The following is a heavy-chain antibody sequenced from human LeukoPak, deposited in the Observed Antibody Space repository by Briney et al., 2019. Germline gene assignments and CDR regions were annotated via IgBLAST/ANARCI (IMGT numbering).Heavy chain of an antibody. CDR2: IYYSGST. Sequence: SETLSLTCTVSGGSIGNYYWGWIRQPPGKGLEWIGSIYYSGSTYYNPSLRSRVTISIDTSKNQFSLKLSSVTAADTTVYYCARHSFPDYYDSSGYPNWFDPWGQGTLVTVSS. D-gene: IGHD3-22*01. V-gene: IGHV4-39*01. CDR3: ARHSFPDYYDSSGYPNWFDP. CDR1: GGSIGNYY. J-gene: IGHJ5*02.